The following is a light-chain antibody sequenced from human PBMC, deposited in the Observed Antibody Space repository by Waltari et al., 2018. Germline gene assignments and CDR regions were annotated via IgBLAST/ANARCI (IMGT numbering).Light chain of an antibody. CDR3: NSHSTTTPVV. V-gene: IGLV2-14*03. Sequence: QSALTQPASVSGSPGQSITISCTGTSTHVGSSHYVSWYQQYPGKAPQLIIYDVTPRPSGISTRFSGSKSGNTASLTISGLQAEDEADYFCNSHSTTTPVVFGGGTKVTVL. CDR1: STHVGSSHY. CDR2: DVT. J-gene: IGLJ2*01.